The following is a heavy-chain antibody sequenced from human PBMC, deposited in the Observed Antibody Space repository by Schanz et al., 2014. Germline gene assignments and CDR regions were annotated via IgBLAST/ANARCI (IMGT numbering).Heavy chain of an antibody. Sequence: QVLLVQSGAEVKQPGASVKVSCKASGYTFTNYYIHWVRQAPGQGFEWMGWINPLSGATDYAPTFQGRVSMTRDTSISTAYMEVTRLVSSDTAVYYCARRGPNCSNNACYHGWFDPWGQGTLVTVSS. V-gene: IGHV1-2*02. J-gene: IGHJ5*02. D-gene: IGHD4-4*01. CDR1: GYTFTNYY. CDR3: ARRGPNCSNNACYHGWFDP. CDR2: INPLSGAT.